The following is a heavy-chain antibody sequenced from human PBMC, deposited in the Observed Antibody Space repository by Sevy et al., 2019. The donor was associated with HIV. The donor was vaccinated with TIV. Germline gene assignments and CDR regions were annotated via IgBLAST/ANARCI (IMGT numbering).Heavy chain of an antibody. CDR1: GYTFTSYG. CDR3: ARDKGQYYYDSSGYYHDAFDI. CDR2: ISAYNGNT. J-gene: IGHJ3*02. V-gene: IGHV1-18*01. D-gene: IGHD3-22*01. Sequence: ASVKVSCKASGYTFTSYGISWVRQAPGQGLEWMGWISAYNGNTNYAQKLQGRVTMTTDTSTSTAYMELRSLGSDDTAVYYCARDKGQYYYDSSGYYHDAFDIWGQGTMVTVSS.